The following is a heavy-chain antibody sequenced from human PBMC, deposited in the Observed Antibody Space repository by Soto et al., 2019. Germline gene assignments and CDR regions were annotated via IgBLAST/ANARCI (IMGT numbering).Heavy chain of an antibody. J-gene: IGHJ3*02. CDR1: GFTFGNYA. D-gene: IGHD4-17*01. CDR3: AKDPHDYGLGAFDI. V-gene: IGHV3-23*01. Sequence: VGSLRLSCAASGFTFGNYAMSWVRQAPGKGLQWVSAISGSGGSTYYADSVKGRFTISRDNSKNTLYLQMNSLRAEDTAVYYCAKDPHDYGLGAFDIWGQGTMVTVSS. CDR2: ISGSGGST.